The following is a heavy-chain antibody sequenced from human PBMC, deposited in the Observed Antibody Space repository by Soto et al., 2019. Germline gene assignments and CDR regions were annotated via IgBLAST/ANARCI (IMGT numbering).Heavy chain of an antibody. J-gene: IGHJ6*02. CDR2: INHSGST. CDR1: GGSFSGYY. Sequence: SETLSLTCAVYGGSFSGYYWSWIRQPPGKGLEWIGEINHSGSTNYNPSLKSRVTISVDTSKNQFSLKLSSVTAADTAVYYCAREGGYDFWSGYYYYGMDVWGQGTTGTVSS. V-gene: IGHV4-34*01. D-gene: IGHD3-3*01. CDR3: AREGGYDFWSGYYYYGMDV.